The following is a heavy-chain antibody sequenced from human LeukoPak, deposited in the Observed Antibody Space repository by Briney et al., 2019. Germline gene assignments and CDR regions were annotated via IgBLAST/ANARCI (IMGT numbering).Heavy chain of an antibody. CDR3: ARDSGYSGYSDY. V-gene: IGHV3-11*05. D-gene: IGHD5-12*01. Sequence: SGGSLRLSCAASGFTFSDYYMSWIRQAPGKGLEWFSYISSSSSYTDYADSVKGRFTISRDNAKNSLNLQMNSLRAEDTAVYYCARDSGYSGYSDYWGQGTLVTVSS. CDR1: GFTFSDYY. CDR2: ISSSSSYT. J-gene: IGHJ4*02.